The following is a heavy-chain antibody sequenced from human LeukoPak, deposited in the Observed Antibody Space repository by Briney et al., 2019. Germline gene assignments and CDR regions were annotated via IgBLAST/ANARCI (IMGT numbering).Heavy chain of an antibody. D-gene: IGHD6-6*01. CDR1: GGSISSYY. J-gene: IGHJ4*02. V-gene: IGHV4-4*07. CDR2: IYTSGST. Sequence: SETLSLTCTVSGGSISSYYWSWIRQPAGKGLEWIGRIYTSGSTNYNPSLKSRVTMSVDTSKNQFSLKLSSVTAADTAVYYCAATYSSSSGGLFDYWGKGTLVTVSS. CDR3: AATYSSSSGGLFDY.